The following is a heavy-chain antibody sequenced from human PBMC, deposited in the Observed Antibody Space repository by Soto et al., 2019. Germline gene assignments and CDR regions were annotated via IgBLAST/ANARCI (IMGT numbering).Heavy chain of an antibody. V-gene: IGHV1-24*01. D-gene: IGHD2-21*02. J-gene: IGHJ6*02. CDR1: GYTLTELS. Sequence: ASVKVSCKVSGYTLTELSMHWVRQAPGKGLEWMGGFDPEDGETIYAQKFQGRVTMTEDTSTDTAYMELSSLRSEDTAVYYCARELVSGGNSYYYYGMDVWGQGTTFTVSS. CDR3: ARELVSGGNSYYYYGMDV. CDR2: FDPEDGET.